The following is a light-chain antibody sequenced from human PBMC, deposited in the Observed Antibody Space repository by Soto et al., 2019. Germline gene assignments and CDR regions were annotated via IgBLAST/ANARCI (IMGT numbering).Light chain of an antibody. CDR3: QQGYSPPWT. Sequence: DIPMTQSPSSLSASVGDRVTITCRASQNIKSYLNWYQQKPGKAPKLLIYAASSLQSGVPSRFSGSGSGTDFTLTISSLQPEDFATYFCQQGYSPPWTFGQGTRVAIK. CDR1: QNIKSY. V-gene: IGKV1-39*01. CDR2: AAS. J-gene: IGKJ1*01.